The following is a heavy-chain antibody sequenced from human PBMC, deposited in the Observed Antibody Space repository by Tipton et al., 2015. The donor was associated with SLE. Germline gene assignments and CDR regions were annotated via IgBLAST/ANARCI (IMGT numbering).Heavy chain of an antibody. J-gene: IGHJ3*02. Sequence: TLSLTCTVSGGSISSSSYYWGWIRQPPGKGLEWIGEINNSGSTNYNPSLKSRVTIPVDTSKNQFSLKLSSVTAADTAVYYCARELYAFDIWGQGTMVTVSS. CDR1: GGSISSSSYY. CDR3: ARELYAFDI. V-gene: IGHV4-39*07. CDR2: INNSGST.